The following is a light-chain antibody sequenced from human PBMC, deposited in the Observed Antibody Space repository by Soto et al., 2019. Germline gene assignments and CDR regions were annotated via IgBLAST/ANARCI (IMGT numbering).Light chain of an antibody. J-gene: IGKJ4*01. CDR2: DAS. CDR1: QDISNY. CDR3: QQYDNRPPT. V-gene: IGKV1-33*01. Sequence: DNQLTQSPSSLSARVGDRVTITCQASQDISNYLNWYQQKPGKAPKLLIYDASNLETGVPSRFSGSGSGTDFTFTISSLQPEDIATYYCQQYDNRPPTIGGGTKVDI.